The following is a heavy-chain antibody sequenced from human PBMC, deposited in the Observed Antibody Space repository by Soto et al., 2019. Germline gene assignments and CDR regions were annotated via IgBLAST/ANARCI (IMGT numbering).Heavy chain of an antibody. D-gene: IGHD2-15*01. CDR1: GYTFTSYA. CDR2: INAGNGNT. Sequence: QVQLVQSGAEVKKPGASVKVSCKASGYTFTSYAMHWVRQAPGQRLEWMGWINAGNGNTKYSQKFQGRVTITRDTPASTAYMELSSLRSEDTAVYYCARGLTALLWGDAFDIWGQGTMVTVSS. V-gene: IGHV1-3*01. CDR3: ARGLTALLWGDAFDI. J-gene: IGHJ3*02.